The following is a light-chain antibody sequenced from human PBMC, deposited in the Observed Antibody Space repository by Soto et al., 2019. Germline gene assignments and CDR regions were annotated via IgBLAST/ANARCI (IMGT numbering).Light chain of an antibody. J-gene: IGKJ5*01. CDR1: QSVSSN. V-gene: IGKV3-11*01. CDR2: DAS. CDR3: QQRQYWPPIT. Sequence: EIVMTQSPATLSVSPGERATFACWASQSVSSNLAWYQQKPGQAPRLLIYDASNRATGIPARFSGSGSGTDFTLTISSLEPEDFAIYYCQQRQYWPPITFGQGTRLEIK.